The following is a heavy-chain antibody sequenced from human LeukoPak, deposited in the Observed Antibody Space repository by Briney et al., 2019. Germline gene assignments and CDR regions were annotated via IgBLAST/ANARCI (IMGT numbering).Heavy chain of an antibody. D-gene: IGHD3-3*01. J-gene: IGHJ4*02. CDR3: AKDLRYYDFWSGLADY. CDR1: GFTFSTYG. CDR2: IWYDGSNK. Sequence: GGSLRLSCAASGFTFSTYGMHWVRQAPGKGLEWVALIWYDGSNKYYAVSVKGRFTISRDNSKNTLYLQMNSLRAEDTAVYYCAKDLRYYDFWSGLADYWGQGTLVTLSS. V-gene: IGHV3-33*06.